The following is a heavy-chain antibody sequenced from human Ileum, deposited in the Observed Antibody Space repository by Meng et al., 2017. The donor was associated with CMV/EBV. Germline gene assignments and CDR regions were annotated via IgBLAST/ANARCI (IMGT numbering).Heavy chain of an antibody. Sequence: ASVKVSCKSSGYTFSSYGITWVRQAPGQGLEWMGWISAYNGYTNYAQKLQGRVTMTTDTSTSTAYMVLKSLRSDDTAMYYCARGGRDGMDVWGQGTTVTVSS. V-gene: IGHV1-18*01. CDR1: GYTFSSYG. CDR3: ARGGRDGMDV. J-gene: IGHJ6*02. D-gene: IGHD2-15*01. CDR2: ISAYNGYT.